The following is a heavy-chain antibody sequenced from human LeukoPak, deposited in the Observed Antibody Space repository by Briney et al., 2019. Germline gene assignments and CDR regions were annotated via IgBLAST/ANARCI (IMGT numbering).Heavy chain of an antibody. CDR2: IYPGDSDT. Sequence: GESLQISCQGSGYRFTSYWIGWVRQLPGKGLEWMGIIYPGDSDTRYSPSFQGQVTISADKSISTAYLQWSSLKASDTAMYYCARLHSSSFFNWFDLWGQGTLVTVSS. D-gene: IGHD6-13*01. CDR1: GYRFTSYW. J-gene: IGHJ5*02. CDR3: ARLHSSSFFNWFDL. V-gene: IGHV5-51*01.